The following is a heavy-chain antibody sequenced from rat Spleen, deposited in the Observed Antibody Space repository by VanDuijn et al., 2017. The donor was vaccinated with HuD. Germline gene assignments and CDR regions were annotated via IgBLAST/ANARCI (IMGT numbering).Heavy chain of an antibody. CDR3: ARRLGGFDY. CDR1: GFTFSNYG. Sequence: EVQLVESGGGLVQPGRSLKLSCAASGFTFSNYGMAWVRQAPTKGLEWVATISYDGSSTYYRDSVKGRFTISRDNAKSTLYLQMDSLRSEDTATYYCARRLGGFDYWGQGVMVTVSS. CDR2: ISYDGSST. V-gene: IGHV5-29*01. D-gene: IGHD5-1*01. J-gene: IGHJ2*01.